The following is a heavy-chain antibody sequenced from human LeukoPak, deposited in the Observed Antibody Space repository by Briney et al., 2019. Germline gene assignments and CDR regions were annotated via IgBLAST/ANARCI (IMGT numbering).Heavy chain of an antibody. CDR2: INPNSGGT. J-gene: IGHJ5*02. CDR1: GYTFTGYY. CDR3: AREEIAAAEVYNWFDP. D-gene: IGHD6-13*01. Sequence: ASVKVSCKASGYTFTGYYMHWVRQAPGQGLEWMGWINPNSGGTNYAQRFQGRVTMTRDTSISTAYMELSRLRSDDTAVYYCAREEIAAAEVYNWFDPWGQGTLVTVSS. V-gene: IGHV1-2*02.